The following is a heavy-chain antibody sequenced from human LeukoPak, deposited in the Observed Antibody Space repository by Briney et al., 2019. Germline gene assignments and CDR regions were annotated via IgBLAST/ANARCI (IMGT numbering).Heavy chain of an antibody. CDR1: GGSISSYY. Sequence: SETLSLTCTVSGGSISSYYWSWIRQPPGKGLKWIGYIYYSGSTNYNPSLKSRVTISVDTSKNQFSLKLSSVTAADTAVYYCARGEVGATFFDYWGQGTLVTVSS. CDR2: IYYSGST. V-gene: IGHV4-59*01. D-gene: IGHD1-26*01. CDR3: ARGEVGATFFDY. J-gene: IGHJ4*02.